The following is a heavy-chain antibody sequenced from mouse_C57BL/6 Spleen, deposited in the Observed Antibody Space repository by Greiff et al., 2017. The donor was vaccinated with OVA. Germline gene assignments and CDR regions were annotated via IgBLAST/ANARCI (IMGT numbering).Heavy chain of an antibody. J-gene: IGHJ2*01. CDR2: LRNKANGYTT. Sequence: DVHLVESGGGLVQPGGSLSLSCAASGFTFTDYYMSWVRQPPGKALEWLGFLRNKANGYTTEYSASVKGRFTISRDNSQSILYLQMNALRAEDSATYYCARYQTLDDYYDFDYGGQGTTLTVSS. CDR1: GFTFTDYY. V-gene: IGHV7-3*01. D-gene: IGHD2-3*01. CDR3: ARYQTLDDYYDFDY.